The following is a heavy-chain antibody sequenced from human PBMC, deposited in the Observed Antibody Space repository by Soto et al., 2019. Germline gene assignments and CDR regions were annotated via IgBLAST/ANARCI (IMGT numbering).Heavy chain of an antibody. CDR2: INTSGGST. V-gene: IGHV1-46*01. D-gene: IGHD3-22*01. CDR1: GYTFTSYN. CDR3: AGGLPSYDSSGYYYGY. Sequence: ASVKVSCKASGYTFTSYNMHWVRQAPGQGLEWMGIINTSGGSTSYAQTFQGRGTMTRDTSTSTVYMELSSLRSEDTAVYYCAGGLPSYDSSGYYYGYWGQGTLVTVSS. J-gene: IGHJ4*02.